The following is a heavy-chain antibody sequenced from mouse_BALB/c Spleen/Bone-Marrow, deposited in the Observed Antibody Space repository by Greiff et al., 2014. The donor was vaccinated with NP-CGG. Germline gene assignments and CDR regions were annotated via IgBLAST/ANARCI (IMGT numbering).Heavy chain of an antibody. V-gene: IGHV1-69*01. Sequence: QVQLQQSGTELVMPGASVKMSCKASGYAFTDRWIHWVKQRPGQGLEWIGAIDTSDSYTNYNQKFKGKATLTVDESSSTACIHLSSLTSEDSAVYYCARGGDDFSLDYWGQRTSVTVSS. J-gene: IGHJ4*01. CDR1: GYAFTDRW. D-gene: IGHD2-13*01. CDR3: ARGGDDFSLDY. CDR2: IDTSDSYT.